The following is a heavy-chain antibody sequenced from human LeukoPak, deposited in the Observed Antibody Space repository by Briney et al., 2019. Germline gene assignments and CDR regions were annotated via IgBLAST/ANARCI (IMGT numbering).Heavy chain of an antibody. CDR3: ARGDTAMVTPFDY. J-gene: IGHJ4*02. CDR1: GGSISSSSYY. D-gene: IGHD5-18*01. CDR2: IYYSGST. Sequence: SETLSLTCTVSGGSISSSSYYWSWIRQPPGKGLEWIGYIYYSGSTNYNPSLKSRVTISVDTSKNQFSLKLSSVTAADTAVYYCARGDTAMVTPFDYWGQGTLVTVSS. V-gene: IGHV4-61*01.